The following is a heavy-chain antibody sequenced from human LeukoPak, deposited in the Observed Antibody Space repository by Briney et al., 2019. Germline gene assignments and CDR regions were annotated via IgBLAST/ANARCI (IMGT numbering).Heavy chain of an antibody. CDR1: GGSINGYF. J-gene: IGHJ4*02. D-gene: IGHD3-22*01. CDR3: ARLGRAGLSNGYYYYFDY. Sequence: SETLSLTCTVSGGSINGYFWSWIRQPPGKGLECIAYVSYSGTTNYNPSLKSRVTISVDTSTNQFSLKLSSVTAADTAVYYCARLGRAGLSNGYYYYFDYWGQGTLVTVSS. V-gene: IGHV4-59*01. CDR2: VSYSGTT.